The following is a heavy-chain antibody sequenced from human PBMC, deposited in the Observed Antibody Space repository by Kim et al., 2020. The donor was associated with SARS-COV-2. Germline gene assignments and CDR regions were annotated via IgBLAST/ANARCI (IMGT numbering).Heavy chain of an antibody. D-gene: IGHD3-10*01. V-gene: IGHV4-34*01. Sequence: SETLSLTCAVYGGSFSGYYWSWIRQPPGKGLEWIGEINHSGSTNYNPSLKSRVTISVDTSKNQFSLKLSSVTAADTAVYYCARENYAYYYGSGSSTIGRGYYYYGMDVWGQGTTVTVSS. CDR1: GGSFSGYY. J-gene: IGHJ6*02. CDR3: ARENYAYYYGSGSSTIGRGYYYYGMDV. CDR2: INHSGST.